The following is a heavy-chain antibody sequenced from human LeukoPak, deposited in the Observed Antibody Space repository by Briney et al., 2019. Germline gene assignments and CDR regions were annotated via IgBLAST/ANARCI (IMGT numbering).Heavy chain of an antibody. CDR3: ARAGYDILTGYYYYFDY. Sequence: GGSLRLSCVASGFTFSSYAMHWVRQAPGKGLEWVAVISYDGSNKYYADSVKGRFTISRDNSKNTLYLQMNSLRAEDTAVYYCARAGYDILTGYYYYFDYWGQGTLVTVSS. V-gene: IGHV3-30-3*01. CDR2: ISYDGSNK. CDR1: GFTFSSYA. J-gene: IGHJ4*02. D-gene: IGHD3-9*01.